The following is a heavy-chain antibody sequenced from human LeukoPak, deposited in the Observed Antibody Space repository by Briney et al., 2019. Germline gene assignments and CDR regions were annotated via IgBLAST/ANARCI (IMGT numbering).Heavy chain of an antibody. Sequence: SETLSLTCIVSDYSISSGYYWGWIRQPPGKGLEWIGSIYYSGSTYYNPSLKSRVTISVDTSKNQFSLKLSSVTAADTAVYYCARDLGAYSSGPYFDYWGQGTLVTVSS. D-gene: IGHD3-22*01. CDR3: ARDLGAYSSGPYFDY. V-gene: IGHV4-38-2*02. J-gene: IGHJ4*02. CDR1: DYSISSGYY. CDR2: IYYSGST.